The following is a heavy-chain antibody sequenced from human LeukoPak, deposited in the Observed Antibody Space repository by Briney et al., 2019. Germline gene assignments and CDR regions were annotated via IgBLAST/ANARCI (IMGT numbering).Heavy chain of an antibody. Sequence: WGSLRLSCAASGFTFSSYAMHWVRQAPGKGLEWVAVISYDGSNKYYADSVKGRFTISRDNSKNTLYLQMNSLRAEDTAVYYCARAPYYYDSSGYYWGQGTLVTVSS. CDR3: ARAPYYYDSSGYY. D-gene: IGHD3-22*01. CDR1: GFTFSSYA. CDR2: ISYDGSNK. J-gene: IGHJ4*02. V-gene: IGHV3-30*04.